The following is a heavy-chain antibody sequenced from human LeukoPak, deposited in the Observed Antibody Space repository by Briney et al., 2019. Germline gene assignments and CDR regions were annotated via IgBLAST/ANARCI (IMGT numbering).Heavy chain of an antibody. J-gene: IGHJ4*02. Sequence: GGTLSLSCAASGFTFSRSSMNWVSQAPGKGMEWVLGIIGSGGNTYYTDSVRGRLSSSRDTSKNTFSLQLNSLRAVHTAVYLFARGRSEGGTLALDYWGQGTLVIVSS. CDR2: IIGSGGNT. V-gene: IGHV3-23*01. CDR1: GFTFSRSS. CDR3: ARGRSEGGTLALDY. D-gene: IGHD6-19*01.